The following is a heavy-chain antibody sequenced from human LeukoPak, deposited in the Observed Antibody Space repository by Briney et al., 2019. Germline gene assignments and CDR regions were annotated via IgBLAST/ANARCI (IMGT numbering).Heavy chain of an antibody. CDR2: ISGSGGST. CDR1: GFTFSTYA. D-gene: IGHD3-3*01. J-gene: IGHJ4*02. Sequence: GGSLRLSCAASGFTFSTYAMSWVRQAAGKGLEWVSAISGSGGSTYYADSVKGRFTISRDNSKNTLYLQMNSLRAEDTAVYYCAKEVYYDFWSGYPDYWGQGTLVTISS. CDR3: AKEVYYDFWSGYPDY. V-gene: IGHV3-23*01.